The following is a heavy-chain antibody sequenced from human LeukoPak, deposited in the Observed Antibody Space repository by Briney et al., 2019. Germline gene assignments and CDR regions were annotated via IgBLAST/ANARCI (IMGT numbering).Heavy chain of an antibody. CDR1: EFTFSSYS. J-gene: IGHJ6*02. Sequence: GGSLRLSCAASEFTFSSYSMNWVRQAPGKGLEWVSYITNSGNSKSYADSVKGRFTISRDNTKNSLYLQMNGLRAEDTAVYYCAKGRVGANGYYYYGMDVWGQGTTVSVSS. V-gene: IGHV3-48*01. CDR3: AKGRVGANGYYYYGMDV. D-gene: IGHD1-26*01. CDR2: ITNSGNSK.